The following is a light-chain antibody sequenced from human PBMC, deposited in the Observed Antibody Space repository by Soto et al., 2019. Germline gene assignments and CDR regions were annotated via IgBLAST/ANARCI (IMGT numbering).Light chain of an antibody. Sequence: QSVLTQPPSASGTPGQRVTISCSGSSSNIGSNTVNWYQQLPGTAPKLLIYSNNQRPSGVPDRFSGSKSGTSASLAISGLQSVDEADYYCAAWDDSLNGRVFGTGTXVTVL. CDR2: SNN. CDR3: AAWDDSLNGRV. CDR1: SSNIGSNT. V-gene: IGLV1-44*01. J-gene: IGLJ1*01.